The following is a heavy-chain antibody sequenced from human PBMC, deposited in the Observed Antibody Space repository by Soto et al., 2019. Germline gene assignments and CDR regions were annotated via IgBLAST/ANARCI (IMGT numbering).Heavy chain of an antibody. CDR1: GGTFSSYA. CDR3: ARGSDYGDYTFDY. J-gene: IGHJ4*02. V-gene: IGHV1-69*13. CDR2: IIPIFGTA. D-gene: IGHD4-17*01. Sequence: ASVKVSCKASGGTFSSYAISWVRQAPGQGLEWMGGIIPIFGTANYAQKFQGRVTITADESTSTAYMELSSLRSEDTAVYYCARGSDYGDYTFDYWGQGTLVTVSS.